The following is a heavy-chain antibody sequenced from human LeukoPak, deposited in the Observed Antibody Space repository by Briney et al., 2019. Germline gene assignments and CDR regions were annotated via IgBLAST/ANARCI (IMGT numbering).Heavy chain of an antibody. V-gene: IGHV3-53*01. CDR2: IYGGGST. J-gene: IGHJ3*01. Sequence: LGGSLRLSCAASGFTFNIYAMSWVRQAPGKGLEWVSVIYGGGSTYYADSVKGRFTISRDNSKNTLYLQMNSLRAEDTAVYYCARAPGLLRYAFDFWGQGTMVTVSS. D-gene: IGHD3-22*01. CDR3: ARAPGLLRYAFDF. CDR1: GFTFNIYA.